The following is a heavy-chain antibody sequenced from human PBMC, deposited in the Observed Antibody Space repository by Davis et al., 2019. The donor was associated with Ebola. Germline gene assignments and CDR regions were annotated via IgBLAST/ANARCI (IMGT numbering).Heavy chain of an antibody. Sequence: PGGSLRLSCAASGFTFSSYAMSWVRQAPGKGLEWVSAISGSGGSTYYADSVKGRLTVSRDNSKNTLYLQMNSLRAEDTAIYFCAKDSRYDFIWGSYRHNWFDPWGQGTLVTVSS. V-gene: IGHV3-23*01. CDR1: GFTFSSYA. CDR2: ISGSGGST. J-gene: IGHJ5*02. CDR3: AKDSRYDFIWGSYRHNWFDP. D-gene: IGHD3-16*02.